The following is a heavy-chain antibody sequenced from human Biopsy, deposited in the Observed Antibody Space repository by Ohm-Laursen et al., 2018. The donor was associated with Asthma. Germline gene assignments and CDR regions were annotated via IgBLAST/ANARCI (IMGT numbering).Heavy chain of an antibody. D-gene: IGHD3-10*01. J-gene: IGHJ6*02. Sequence: SSVKVSCKASGYTFNSAGITWVRQAPGQGLEWMGWISVYNGNTKVAQKLQDIVTMITDTSTSTAYMELRSLRSDDTAVYFCARAVDYSHYYGIDVWGQGTTVTVS. CDR1: GYTFNSAG. V-gene: IGHV1-18*01. CDR3: ARAVDYSHYYGIDV. CDR2: ISVYNGNT.